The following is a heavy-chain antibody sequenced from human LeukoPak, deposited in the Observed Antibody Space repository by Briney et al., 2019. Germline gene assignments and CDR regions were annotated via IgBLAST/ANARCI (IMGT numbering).Heavy chain of an antibody. CDR3: TTDSYDL. J-gene: IGHJ4*01. CDR1: GFSVSSKY. Sequence: PGGSLRLSCAASGFSVSSKYLTWVRQAPGKGLEWVGRILRKTDGGTTDYAAPVKGRFSISRDDSKNTLYLQMYSLKTEDTAVYYCTTDSYDLWGHGTLVLVSS. V-gene: IGHV3-15*01. D-gene: IGHD3/OR15-3a*01. CDR2: ILRKTDGGTT.